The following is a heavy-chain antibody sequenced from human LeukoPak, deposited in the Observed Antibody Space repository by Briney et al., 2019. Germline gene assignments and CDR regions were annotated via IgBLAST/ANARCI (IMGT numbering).Heavy chain of an antibody. J-gene: IGHJ3*02. Sequence: QTGGSLRLSCAASGFTFSDTWMHWVRQAPGKGLVWVSRIRSDGSDTRYAESVKGRFTISRDNAKNSLYLQMHSLRAEDTAVYYCARETYCISTNCQKGNAFDIWGQGTMVTVSS. CDR3: ARETYCISTNCQKGNAFDI. V-gene: IGHV3-74*01. CDR1: GFTFSDTW. D-gene: IGHD2-2*01. CDR2: IRSDGSDT.